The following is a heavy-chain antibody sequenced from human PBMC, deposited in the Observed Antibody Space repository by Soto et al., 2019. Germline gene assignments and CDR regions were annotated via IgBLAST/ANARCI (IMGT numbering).Heavy chain of an antibody. CDR3: AREGGDSGSGGMDV. Sequence: QVQLVESGGGVVQPGRSLRLSCAASGFTFSSYVMHWVRQAPGKGLEWVALIWYDGSQEYYADSLKGRFTISRDNSKNTTYLQMNSLRGEDTAGYYCAREGGDSGSGGMDVWGQGTTVTVSS. CDR1: GFTFSSYV. J-gene: IGHJ6*02. D-gene: IGHD6-25*01. CDR2: IWYDGSQE. V-gene: IGHV3-30-3*01.